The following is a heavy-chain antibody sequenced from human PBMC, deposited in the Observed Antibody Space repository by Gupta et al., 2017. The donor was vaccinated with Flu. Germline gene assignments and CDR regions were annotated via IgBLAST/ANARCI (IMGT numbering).Heavy chain of an antibody. CDR2: INPSGGGT. CDR3: ARPGEGEAFDY. Sequence: QVQLGQPGTEVHNPGASVKVSGQVSGYTSRNYYMHWVRQAPGQELEWMGMINPSGGGTWYAQKFQGRVTMNRDTSTSTFYMDLRSLTSGDTAVYYCARPGEGEAFDYWGQGTLVTVSS. V-gene: IGHV1-46*01. J-gene: IGHJ4*02. D-gene: IGHD3-16*01. CDR1: GYTSRNYY.